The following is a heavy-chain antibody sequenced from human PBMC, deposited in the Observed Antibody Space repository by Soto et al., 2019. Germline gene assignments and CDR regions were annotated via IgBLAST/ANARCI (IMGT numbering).Heavy chain of an antibody. CDR3: AKDTAVSGTFVVAYDS. Sequence: EVQLVESGGGLVQPGGSLRLSCTASGFTFRSYAMSWVRQAPGKGLEWVSSISGSGDSPFYVASVKGCFTISRDNSKSTLYMEMNSRRADDTAIYYCAKDTAVSGTFVVAYDSWGQGSLVTVSS. V-gene: IGHV3-23*04. J-gene: IGHJ4*02. CDR1: GFTFRSYA. CDR2: ISGSGDSP. D-gene: IGHD6-19*01.